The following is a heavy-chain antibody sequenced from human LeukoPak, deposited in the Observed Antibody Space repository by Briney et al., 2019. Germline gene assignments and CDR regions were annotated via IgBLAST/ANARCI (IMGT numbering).Heavy chain of an antibody. V-gene: IGHV3-66*01. D-gene: IGHD3-10*01. CDR3: ARDLRDGSGSFYYGMDV. J-gene: IGHJ6*02. Sequence: GGSLRLSCAASGFTVSSNYMSWVRQAPGKGLEWVSVIYSGGSTYYAGSVKGRFTISRDNSKNTLYLQMNSLRAEDTAVYYCARDLRDGSGSFYYGMDVWGQGTTVTVSS. CDR1: GFTVSSNY. CDR2: IYSGGST.